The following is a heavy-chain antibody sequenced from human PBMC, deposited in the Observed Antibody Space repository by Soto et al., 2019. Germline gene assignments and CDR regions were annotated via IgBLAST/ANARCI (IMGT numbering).Heavy chain of an antibody. V-gene: IGHV4-59*01. CDR1: GGSISSYY. CDR2: TYHSGNS. D-gene: IGHD1-1*01. J-gene: IGHJ4*02. Sequence: SETLSLTCTVSGGSISSYYWSWIRQFPGKGLEWIGYTYHSGNSNYNPSLKSRVTLSVDTSKSQFSLKLSSVTAADTAVYYCARGPHNYAWNPWRTDYWGQGALVTVS. CDR3: ARGPHNYAWNPWRTDY.